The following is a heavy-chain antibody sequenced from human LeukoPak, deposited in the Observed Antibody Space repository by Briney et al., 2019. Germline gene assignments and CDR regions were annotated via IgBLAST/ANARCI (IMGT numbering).Heavy chain of an antibody. CDR3: ARTYGSSGLGYFDL. D-gene: IGHD6-13*01. V-gene: IGHV4-59*01. Sequence: SETLSLTCSVSGGSISSYYWSWIRQPPGKGLEWIGYVYYSGSTNSNPSLQSRVTISVDTSKNQFSLKLSSVTAADTAVYYCARTYGSSGLGYFDLWGRGTLVTVSS. J-gene: IGHJ2*01. CDR1: GGSISSYY. CDR2: VYYSGST.